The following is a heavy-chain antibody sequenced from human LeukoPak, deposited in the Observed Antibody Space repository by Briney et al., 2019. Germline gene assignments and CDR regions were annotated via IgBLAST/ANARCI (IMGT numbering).Heavy chain of an antibody. CDR1: GSRFTSYW. CDR3: ASGVYCSGGSCSDAFDI. J-gene: IGHJ3*02. CDR2: IYPGDSDT. V-gene: IGHV5-51*01. D-gene: IGHD2-15*01. Sequence: GGSLKISCKGSGSRFTSYWIGWGRQMPGKGLEWMGSIYPGDSDTRYSPSFEGQVTISADKSISTAYLQWSSLKASDTAMYYCASGVYCSGGSCSDAFDIWGQGTMVTVSS.